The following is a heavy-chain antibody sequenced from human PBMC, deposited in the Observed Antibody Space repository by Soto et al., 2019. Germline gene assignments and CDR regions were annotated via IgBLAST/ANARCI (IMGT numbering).Heavy chain of an antibody. CDR1: GFTFSSYW. V-gene: IGHV3-7*03. J-gene: IGHJ4*02. Sequence: HPGGSLRLSCAASGFTFSSYWMSWVRQAPGKGLEWVANIKQDGSEKYYVDSVKGRFTISRDNAKNSLYLQMNSLRAEDTAVYYCARDTYYYDSSGSPAFDYWGQGTLVTVSS. CDR3: ARDTYYYDSSGSPAFDY. D-gene: IGHD3-22*01. CDR2: IKQDGSEK.